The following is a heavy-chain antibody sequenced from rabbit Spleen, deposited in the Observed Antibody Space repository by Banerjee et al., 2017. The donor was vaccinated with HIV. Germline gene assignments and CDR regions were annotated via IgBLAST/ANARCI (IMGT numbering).Heavy chain of an antibody. CDR1: GFDFSNYG. Sequence: QEQLVESGGGLVQPGGSLKLSCKASGFDFSNYGVSWVRQAPGKGLEWIGYIEPIFGNTYYANWVNGRFTISSHNAQNTLYLQLSSLTAADTATYFCVRDQAGDADSGPYYLTLWGPGTLVTVS. D-gene: IGHD2-1*01. CDR3: VRDQAGDADSGPYYLTL. CDR2: IEPIFGNT. J-gene: IGHJ4*01. V-gene: IGHV1S47*01.